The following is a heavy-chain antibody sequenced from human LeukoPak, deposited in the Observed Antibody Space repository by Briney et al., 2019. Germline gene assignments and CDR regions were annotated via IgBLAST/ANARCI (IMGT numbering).Heavy chain of an antibody. D-gene: IGHD2-2*01. CDR3: ARESCTNTSCWNYYYYYMDV. CDR2: ISSSSSTI. Sequence: GGSLRLSCAASGFTFSIYSMNWVRQAPRRGLEWVSYISSSSSTIDYADSVKGRFTISRDNAKNSLYLQMNSLRAEDTAVYYCARESCTNTSCWNYYYYYMDVWGKGTTVTVSS. CDR1: GFTFSIYS. V-gene: IGHV3-48*01. J-gene: IGHJ6*03.